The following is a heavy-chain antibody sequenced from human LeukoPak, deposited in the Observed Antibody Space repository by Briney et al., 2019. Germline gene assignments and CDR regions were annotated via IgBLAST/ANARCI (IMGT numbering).Heavy chain of an antibody. CDR3: AREPYYDSSGYYPYFDY. D-gene: IGHD3-22*01. CDR2: INHSGST. J-gene: IGHJ4*02. CDR1: GGPFSGYY. Sequence: SETLSLTCAVYGGPFSGYYWSWIRQPPGKGLEWIGEINHSGSTNYNPSLKSRVTISVDTSKNQFSLKLSSVTAADTAVYYCAREPYYDSSGYYPYFDYWGQGTLVTVSS. V-gene: IGHV4-34*01.